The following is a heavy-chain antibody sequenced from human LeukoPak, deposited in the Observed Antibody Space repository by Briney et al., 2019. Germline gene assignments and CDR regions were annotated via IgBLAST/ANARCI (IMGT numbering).Heavy chain of an antibody. CDR3: ARLWGGDYYDSSGYYPDDLDAFDI. CDR2: IYYSGST. D-gene: IGHD3-22*01. J-gene: IGHJ3*02. CDR1: GGSISSSSYY. V-gene: IGHV4-39*01. Sequence: KSSETLSLTCTVSGGSISSSSYYWGWIRQPPGKGLEWIGSIYYSGSTYYNPSLKSRVTISVDTSKNQFSLKLSSVTAADTAVYYCARLWGGDYYDSSGYYPDDLDAFDIWGQGTMVTVSS.